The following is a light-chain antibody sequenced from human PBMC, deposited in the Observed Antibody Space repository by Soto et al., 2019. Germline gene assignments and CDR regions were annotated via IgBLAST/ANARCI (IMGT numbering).Light chain of an antibody. CDR3: GAWDRSLGVVV. CDR1: SSNIGNNF. V-gene: IGLV1-51*01. Sequence: QAVVTQPPSVSAATRQKVTMSCSGSSSNIGNNFVAWYQQLPGTAPKLLIYDDTKRPYGIPGRFSASKSGTSATLGITGLQTGDEADYYCGAWDRSLGVVVFGGGTKVTVL. J-gene: IGLJ3*02. CDR2: DDT.